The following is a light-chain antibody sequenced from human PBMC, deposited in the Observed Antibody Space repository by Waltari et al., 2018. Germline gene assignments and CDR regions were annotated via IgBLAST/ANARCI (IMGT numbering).Light chain of an antibody. Sequence: QSALTQPASVSGSPGQSITISCTGTTRDVGRYNYVSWYQCHPGKAPELIIYEVTNRPSGVSGRCSGSNSGNTASLSISGLQPEDEADYYCSSYTSIKTPYVVFGGGTKVTVL. J-gene: IGLJ2*01. CDR2: EVT. V-gene: IGLV2-14*01. CDR1: TRDVGRYNY. CDR3: SSYTSIKTPYVV.